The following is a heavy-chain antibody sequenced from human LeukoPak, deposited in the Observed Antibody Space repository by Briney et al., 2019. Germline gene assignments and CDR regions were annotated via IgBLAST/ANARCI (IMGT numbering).Heavy chain of an antibody. CDR3: MTGGHYSGT. Sequence: PGGSLRLSCAASGFALNRYSMTWVRQAPGKGLEWVSYISSSSRTIYYADSVKGRFTISRDNAKNSMYLQMSSLRVEDTAVYYCMTGGHYSGTWGQGSLVTVSS. D-gene: IGHD2-21*02. J-gene: IGHJ5*02. V-gene: IGHV3-48*04. CDR2: ISSSSRTI. CDR1: GFALNRYS.